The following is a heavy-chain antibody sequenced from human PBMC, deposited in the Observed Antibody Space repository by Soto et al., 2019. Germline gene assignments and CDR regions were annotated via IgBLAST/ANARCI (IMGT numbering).Heavy chain of an antibody. J-gene: IGHJ4*02. Sequence: SETRSHTCTGSGGSIRRAYWPSLRQPPGKGLEWLGYIFYSGSTFYNPSLKSRVTISIHTSKSQFSLQLTSVTAADTAVYYCARGAADTAMVDSWGQGTLVTVSS. D-gene: IGHD5-18*01. CDR1: GGSIRRAY. CDR3: ARGAADTAMVDS. V-gene: IGHV4-59*01. CDR2: IFYSGST.